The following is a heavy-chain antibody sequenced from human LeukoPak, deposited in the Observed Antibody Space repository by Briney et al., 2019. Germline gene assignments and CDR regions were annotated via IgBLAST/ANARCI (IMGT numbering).Heavy chain of an antibody. CDR3: ARGREGYSYGNWFDP. V-gene: IGHV1-46*01. CDR2: INPSGGST. CDR1: GYTFTGYY. Sequence: GASVKVSCKASGYTFTGYYMHWVRQAPGQGLEWMGIINPSGGSTSYAQKFQGRVTMTRDTSTSTVYMELSSLRSEDTAVYYCARGREGYSYGNWFDPWGQGTLVTVSS. D-gene: IGHD5-18*01. J-gene: IGHJ5*02.